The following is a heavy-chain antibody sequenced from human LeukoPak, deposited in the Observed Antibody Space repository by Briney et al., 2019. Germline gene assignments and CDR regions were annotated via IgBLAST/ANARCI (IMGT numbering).Heavy chain of an antibody. D-gene: IGHD2-2*01. V-gene: IGHV1-18*01. CDR3: AGGGVGTCSSTSCYFDY. CDR1: GYTFTSYG. Sequence: ASVKVSCKASGYTFTSYGISWVRQAPGQGLEWMGWISAYNGNTNYAQKLQGRVTMTTDTSTSTAYMELRSLRSDDTAVYYCAGGGVGTCSSTSCYFDYWGQGTLVTVSS. J-gene: IGHJ4*02. CDR2: ISAYNGNT.